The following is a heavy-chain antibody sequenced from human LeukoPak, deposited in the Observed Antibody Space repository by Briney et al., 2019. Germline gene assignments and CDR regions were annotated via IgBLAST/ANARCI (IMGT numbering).Heavy chain of an antibody. D-gene: IGHD6-6*01. CDR1: GFTFSSYG. V-gene: IGHV3-30*03. Sequence: PGGSLRLSCAASGFTFSSYGMHWVRQAPGKGLEWVAVISYDGSNKYYADSVKGRFTISRDNAKNSLYLQMNSLRAEDTAVYYCARASRSSGANHVVLDYWGQGTLVTVSS. J-gene: IGHJ4*02. CDR3: ARASRSSGANHVVLDY. CDR2: ISYDGSNK.